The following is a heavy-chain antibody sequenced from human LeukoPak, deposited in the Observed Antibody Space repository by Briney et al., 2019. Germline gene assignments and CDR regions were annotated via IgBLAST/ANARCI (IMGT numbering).Heavy chain of an antibody. D-gene: IGHD4-23*01. J-gene: IGHJ4*02. CDR2: INIDETST. CDR3: ARQSRATPDY. Sequence: GGSLRLSCAASGFTFSSYGMHWVRQAPGRGLMWVSRINIDETSTTYADSVKGRFTISRDNAKNTLYLQMNSLRADDTAVYYCARQSRATPDYWGQGTLVTVSS. V-gene: IGHV3-74*01. CDR1: GFTFSSYG.